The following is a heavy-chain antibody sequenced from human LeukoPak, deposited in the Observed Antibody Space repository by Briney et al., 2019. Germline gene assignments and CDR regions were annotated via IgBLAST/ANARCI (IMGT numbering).Heavy chain of an antibody. CDR3: ARGYGSGTLDY. Sequence: PGGSLTLSCAASGFTFSSYWMHWVRQAPGKGLVWVSRINSDGSSTSYADSVKGRFTISRDNAKNALYLQMNSLRAGDTAVYCCARGYGSGTLDYWGQGTLVTVSS. J-gene: IGHJ4*02. CDR1: GFTFSSYW. CDR2: INSDGSST. D-gene: IGHD3-10*01. V-gene: IGHV3-74*01.